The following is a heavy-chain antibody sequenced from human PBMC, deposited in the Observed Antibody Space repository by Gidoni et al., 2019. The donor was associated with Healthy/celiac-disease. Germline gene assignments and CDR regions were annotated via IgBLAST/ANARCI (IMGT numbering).Heavy chain of an antibody. V-gene: IGHV4-59*01. D-gene: IGHD3-22*01. Sequence: GPGLVKPSETLSLTCTVSGGSISSYYWSWIRQPPGKGLEWIGYIYYSGSTNYNPSLKSRVTISVDTSKNQFSLKLSSVTAADMAVYYCARAIQCSLDYYYDSSGCLFNPWGQGTLVTVSS. J-gene: IGHJ5*02. CDR1: GGSISSYY. CDR3: ARAIQCSLDYYYDSSGCLFNP. CDR2: IYYSGST.